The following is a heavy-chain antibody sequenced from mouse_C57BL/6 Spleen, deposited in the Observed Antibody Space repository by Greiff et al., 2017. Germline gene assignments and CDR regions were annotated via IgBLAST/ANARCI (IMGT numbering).Heavy chain of an antibody. J-gene: IGHJ1*03. D-gene: IGHD1-1*01. CDR1: GYSFTGYY. CDR3: ARSLDYYGSTDWYFDV. Sequence: EVKLMESGPELVKPGASVKISCKASGYSFTGYYMNWVKQSPEKSLEWIGEINPSTGGTTYNQKFKAKATLTVDKSSSTAYMQLKSLTSEDSAVYYCARSLDYYGSTDWYFDVWGTGTTVTVSS. CDR2: INPSTGGT. V-gene: IGHV1-42*01.